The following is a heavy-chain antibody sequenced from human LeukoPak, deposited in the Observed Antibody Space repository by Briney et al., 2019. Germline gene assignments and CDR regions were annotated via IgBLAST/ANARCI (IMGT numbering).Heavy chain of an antibody. CDR3: ARACGGGSCRRNWFDP. V-gene: IGHV1-69*13. J-gene: IGHJ5*02. Sequence: ASVKVSCKASGGTFSSYAISWVRQAPGQGLEWMGGIIPIFGTANYAQKFQGRVTITAGESTSTAYMELSSLRSEDTAVYYCARACGGGSCRRNWFDPWGQGTLVTVSS. CDR2: IIPIFGTA. CDR1: GGTFSSYA. D-gene: IGHD2-15*01.